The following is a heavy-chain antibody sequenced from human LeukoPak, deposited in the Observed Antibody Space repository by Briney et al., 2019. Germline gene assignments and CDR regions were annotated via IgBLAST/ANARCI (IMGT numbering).Heavy chain of an antibody. CDR3: ARTYYYISEVWFDP. V-gene: IGHV2-5*02. Sequence: SGPTLVKPTQTLTLTCTFSGFSLSTSGVGVGWIRQPPGKALEWLALIYWDDDKRYSPSLKSRLTITKDTSKNQVVLTMTNMDPVDTATYYCARTYYYISEVWFDPWGQGTLVTVSS. J-gene: IGHJ5*02. CDR2: IYWDDDK. CDR1: GFSLSTSGVG. D-gene: IGHD3-10*01.